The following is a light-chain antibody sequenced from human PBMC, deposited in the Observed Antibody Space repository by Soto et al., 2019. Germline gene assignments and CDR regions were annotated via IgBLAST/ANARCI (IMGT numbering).Light chain of an antibody. CDR2: AAS. V-gene: IGKV1-27*01. Sequence: DIQMTQSPSSLSASVGDRVTITCRASQGISTYLAWYQQKPGKVPKLLIYAASTLQSGVPSRFSGSGSGTDFPLTISSLQPEDVATYYCQKYNSAPLTFGGGTKVEIK. CDR1: QGISTY. J-gene: IGKJ4*01. CDR3: QKYNSAPLT.